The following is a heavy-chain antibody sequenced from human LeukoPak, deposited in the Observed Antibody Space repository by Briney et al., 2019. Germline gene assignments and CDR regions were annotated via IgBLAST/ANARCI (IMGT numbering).Heavy chain of an antibody. Sequence: PGGSLRLSCAASGFTFSSYWMHWVRQAPGKGLVWVSRIKSDGSTRYADSVKGRFTISRDNAKNTVSLQMTSLRAEDTGVYYCAXXPSXIGGYYPEYFRHWGQGTLVIVSS. J-gene: IGHJ1*01. CDR2: IKSDGST. V-gene: IGHV3-74*01. CDR1: GFTFSSYW. CDR3: AXXPSXIGGYYPEYFRH. D-gene: IGHD3-22*01.